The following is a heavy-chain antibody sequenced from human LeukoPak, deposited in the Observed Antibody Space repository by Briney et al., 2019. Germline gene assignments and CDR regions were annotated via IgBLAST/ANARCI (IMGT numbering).Heavy chain of an antibody. CDR3: ATSIAVAGTTNFDY. V-gene: IGHV1-24*01. Sequence: ASVKVSCKVSGYTLTELSMHWVRQAPGKGLEWMGGFDPEDGETIYAQKFQGRVTTTEDTSTDTAYMELSSLRSEDTAVYYCATSIAVAGTTNFDYWGQGTLVTVSS. CDR1: GYTLTELS. D-gene: IGHD6-19*01. J-gene: IGHJ4*02. CDR2: FDPEDGET.